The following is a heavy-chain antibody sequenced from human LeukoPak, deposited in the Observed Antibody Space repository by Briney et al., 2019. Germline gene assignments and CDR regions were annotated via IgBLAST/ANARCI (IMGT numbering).Heavy chain of an antibody. Sequence: GGSLRLSCAASGFTFDDYAMHWVRQAPGKGLEWVSGISWNSGSIGYADSVKGRFTISRDNAKNSLYLQMNSLRAEDTALHYCAKQTTDSLMGAFDIWGQGTMVTVSS. V-gene: IGHV3-9*01. J-gene: IGHJ3*02. CDR2: ISWNSGSI. CDR3: AKQTTDSLMGAFDI. D-gene: IGHD1/OR15-1a*01. CDR1: GFTFDDYA.